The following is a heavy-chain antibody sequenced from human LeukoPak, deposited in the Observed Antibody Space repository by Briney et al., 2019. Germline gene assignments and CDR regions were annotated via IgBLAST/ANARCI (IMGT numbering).Heavy chain of an antibody. CDR1: GYTFTSYY. CDR3: ARETIVVVVAATLKFFDY. CDR2: INPSGGST. Sequence: ASVKVSCKASGYTFTSYYMHWVRQAPRQGLEWMGIINPSGGSTSYAQKFQGRVTMTRDTSTSTVYMELSSLRSEDTAVYYCARETIVVVVAATLKFFDYWGQGTLVTVSS. D-gene: IGHD2-15*01. J-gene: IGHJ4*02. V-gene: IGHV1-46*01.